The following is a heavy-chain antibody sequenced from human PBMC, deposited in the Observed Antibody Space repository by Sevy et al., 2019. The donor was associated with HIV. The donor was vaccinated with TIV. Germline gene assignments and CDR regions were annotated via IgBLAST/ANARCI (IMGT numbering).Heavy chain of an antibody. J-gene: IGHJ4*02. V-gene: IGHV3-49*03. CDR3: TRAEQYEYDSTSYYDYFNY. CDR2: IRRRAFGGTI. Sequence: GGSLRLSCTASGFTFGDYAVGWFRQAPGKGLEWVSFIRRRAFGGTIEYAASVKGRFTISKDDSQSNAYLQMNSLKTEDSAVYYCTRAEQYEYDSTSYYDYFNYWGQGTLVTVSS. CDR1: GFTFGDYA. D-gene: IGHD3-22*01.